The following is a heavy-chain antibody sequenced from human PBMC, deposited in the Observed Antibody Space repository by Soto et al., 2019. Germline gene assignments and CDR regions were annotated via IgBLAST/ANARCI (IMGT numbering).Heavy chain of an antibody. J-gene: IGHJ6*02. CDR2: IWYDGSNK. D-gene: IGHD2-15*01. V-gene: IGHV3-33*01. Sequence: GGSLRLSCAASGFTFSSYGMHWVRQAPGKGLEWVAVIWYDGSNKYYADSVKGRFTISRDNSKNTLYLQMNSLRAEDTAVYYCARDRYCSGGSCLYYGMDVWGQGTTVTVSS. CDR3: ARDRYCSGGSCLYYGMDV. CDR1: GFTFSSYG.